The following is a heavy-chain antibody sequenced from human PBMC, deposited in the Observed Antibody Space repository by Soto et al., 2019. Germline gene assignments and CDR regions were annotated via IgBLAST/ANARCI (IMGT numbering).Heavy chain of an antibody. V-gene: IGHV3-30*03. CDR3: ARRGGLVDPYYFYYYMDV. CDR1: GFTISSYG. CDR2: ISYDGSNK. J-gene: IGHJ6*03. D-gene: IGHD6-19*01. Sequence: QVQLVESGGGVVQPGRSLRVSCTASGFTISSYGMHWVRQAPGKGLEWVAVISYDGSNKYYADSVKGRFTISRDDSKNTLYLQMNSLRAEDTAVYYWARRGGLVDPYYFYYYMDVWGKGTTVTVSS.